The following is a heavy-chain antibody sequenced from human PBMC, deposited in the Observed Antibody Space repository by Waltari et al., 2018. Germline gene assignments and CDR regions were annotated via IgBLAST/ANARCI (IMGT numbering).Heavy chain of an antibody. CDR3: ALWGYGGNRNFDY. J-gene: IGHJ4*02. CDR2: FDPEDGET. V-gene: IGHV1-24*01. D-gene: IGHD4-17*01. CDR1: GYTLTELS. Sequence: QVQLVQSGAEVTKPGASVKVSCTVSGYTLTELSMPWVRPAPGKGLEWMGGFDPEDGETIYAQKFQGRVTMTEDTSTDTAYMELSSLRSEDTAVYYCALWGYGGNRNFDYWGQGTLVTVSS.